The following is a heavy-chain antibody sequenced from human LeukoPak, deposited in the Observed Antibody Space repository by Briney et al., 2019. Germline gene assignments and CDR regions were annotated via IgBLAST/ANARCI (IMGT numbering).Heavy chain of an antibody. CDR2: IRSKAYGGTT. V-gene: IGHV3-49*04. CDR1: GFTFGDYA. CDR3: TREYYDSSGYYYY. Sequence: GGSLRLSCTASGFTFGDYAMSWVRQAPGKGLEWVGFIRSKAYGGTTEHAASVKGRFTISRDDSKSIAYLQMNSLKTEDTAAYYCTREYYDSSGYYYYWGQGTLVTVSS. D-gene: IGHD3-22*01. J-gene: IGHJ4*02.